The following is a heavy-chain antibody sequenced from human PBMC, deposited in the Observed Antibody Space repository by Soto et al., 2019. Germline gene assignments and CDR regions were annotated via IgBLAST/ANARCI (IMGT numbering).Heavy chain of an antibody. V-gene: IGHV4-30-4*01. CDR3: ARDEPRYDFWSGYYQPARGYHGMDV. CDR2: IYYSGST. J-gene: IGHJ6*02. Sequence: PSETLSLTCTVSGGSISSGDYYWSWIRQPPGKGLEWIGYIYYSGSTYYNPSLKSRVTISVDTSKNQFSLKLSSVTAADTAVYYCARDEPRYDFWSGYYQPARGYHGMDVWGQGTTVTVS. CDR1: GGSISSGDYY. D-gene: IGHD3-3*01.